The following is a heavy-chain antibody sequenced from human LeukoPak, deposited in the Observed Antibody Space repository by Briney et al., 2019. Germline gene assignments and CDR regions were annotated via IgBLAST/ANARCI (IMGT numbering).Heavy chain of an antibody. J-gene: IGHJ4*02. D-gene: IGHD2-15*01. CDR2: ISYDGSNK. CDR1: GFTFSSYG. V-gene: IGHV3-30*18. Sequence: GRSLRLSCAAPGFTFSSYGMHWVRQAPGKGLEWVAVISYDGSNKYYADSVKGRFTISRDNSKNTLYLQMNSLRAEDTAVYYCAKDSAAAHWGQGTLVTVSS. CDR3: AKDSAAAH.